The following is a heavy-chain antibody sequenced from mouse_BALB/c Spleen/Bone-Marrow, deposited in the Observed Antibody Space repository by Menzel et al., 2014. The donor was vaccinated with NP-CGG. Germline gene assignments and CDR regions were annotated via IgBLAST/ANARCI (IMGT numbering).Heavy chain of an antibody. CDR1: GFNIKDTY. J-gene: IGHJ4*01. D-gene: IGHD4-1*01. CDR2: IDPANGNT. Sequence: EVQLQQSGAELVKPGASVKLSCTASGFNIKDTYMHWVKQRPEQGLEWIGRIDPANGNTKYDPKFQGKATITADTSSNAAYLQLSSLTSEDSAVYYCARWEYYAMDYWGQGTSVTVSS. CDR3: ARWEYYAMDY. V-gene: IGHV14-3*02.